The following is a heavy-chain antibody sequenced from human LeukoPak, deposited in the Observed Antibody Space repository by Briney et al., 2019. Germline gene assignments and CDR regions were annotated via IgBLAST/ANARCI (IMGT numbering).Heavy chain of an antibody. Sequence: GGSLRLSCAASGFTVSSNYMSWVRQAPGKGLEWVSVIYSGGSTYYADSVKGRFTISRDNSKNTLYLQMNSLRAEDTAVYYCARAFPRLYSSGWYYFDYWGQGTLVTVSS. CDR1: GFTVSSNY. J-gene: IGHJ4*02. D-gene: IGHD6-19*01. V-gene: IGHV3-66*01. CDR3: ARAFPRLYSSGWYYFDY. CDR2: IYSGGST.